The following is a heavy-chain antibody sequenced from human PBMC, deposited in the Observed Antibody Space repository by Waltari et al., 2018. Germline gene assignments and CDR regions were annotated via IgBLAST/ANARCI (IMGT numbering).Heavy chain of an antibody. CDR2: IYYSGST. Sequence: QVQLQESGPGLVKPSETLSLPCPVSGGSISSYSWSWIRQPPGKGLDWIGYIYYSGSTNYNPSLKSRVTISVDTSKNQFSLKLSSVTAADTAVYYCARDSYGFLDYWGQGTLVTVSS. J-gene: IGHJ4*02. CDR3: ARDSYGFLDY. CDR1: GGSISSYS. V-gene: IGHV4-59*01. D-gene: IGHD5-18*01.